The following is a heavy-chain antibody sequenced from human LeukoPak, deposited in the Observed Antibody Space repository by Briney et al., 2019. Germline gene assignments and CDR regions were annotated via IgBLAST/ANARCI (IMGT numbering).Heavy chain of an antibody. CDR2: INAGNGNT. Sequence: PGGSLRLSCAASGFTFSSYAMHWVRQAPGQRLEWMGWINAGNGNTKYSQKFQGRVTITRDTSASTAYMELSSLKSEDTAVYYCARVPQLLDNWFDPWGQGTLVTVSS. J-gene: IGHJ5*02. V-gene: IGHV1-3*01. CDR3: ARVPQLLDNWFDP. CDR1: GFTFSSYA. D-gene: IGHD2-2*01.